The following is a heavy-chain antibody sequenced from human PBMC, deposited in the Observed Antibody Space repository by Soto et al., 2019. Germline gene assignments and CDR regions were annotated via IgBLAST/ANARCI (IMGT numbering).Heavy chain of an antibody. CDR3: ARGGGPYVWFNEF. D-gene: IGHD3-10*02. J-gene: IGHJ4*02. CDR2: IIPVFGTT. CDR1: GGLFSSFA. V-gene: IGHV1-69*01. Sequence: QEQLVQSGPEVKRPGSSVKISCKDSGGLFSSFAISWVRQAPGQGLEWLGGIIPVFGTTNYAEKFQDRVTITADESTNTADMELIILRSGDTAMYYCARGGGPYVWFNEFWGQGTLVTVSS.